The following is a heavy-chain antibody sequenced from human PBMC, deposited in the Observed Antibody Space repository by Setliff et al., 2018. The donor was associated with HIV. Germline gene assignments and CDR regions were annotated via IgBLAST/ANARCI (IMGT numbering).Heavy chain of an antibody. Sequence: PGGSLRLSCAASGSGFTFSSYSMNWVRQAPGKGLEWVSYISSTSSTIYYADSVKGRFTNSRDNPKNSLYLQMTSLRAEDTAVYYCARDDSNGNTDAFDIWGQGTMVTVSS. CDR2: ISSTSSTI. D-gene: IGHD5-18*01. J-gene: IGHJ3*02. V-gene: IGHV3-48*04. CDR3: ARDDSNGNTDAFDI. CDR1: GSGFTFSSYS.